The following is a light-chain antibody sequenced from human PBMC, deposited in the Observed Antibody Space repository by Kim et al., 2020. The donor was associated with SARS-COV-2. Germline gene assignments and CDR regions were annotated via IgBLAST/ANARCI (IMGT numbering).Light chain of an antibody. CDR3: LKHKSSS. CDR2: AAS. CDR1: QDISSF. J-gene: IGKJ4*01. V-gene: IGKV1-17*03. Sequence: MSASVRDRVTITGRESQDISSFLAWFQQKPGKDPKRLIYAASSLQSGVPSRFSASGSGIEFTLTISSLQPEDFATYYCLKHKSSSFGGGTKVDIK.